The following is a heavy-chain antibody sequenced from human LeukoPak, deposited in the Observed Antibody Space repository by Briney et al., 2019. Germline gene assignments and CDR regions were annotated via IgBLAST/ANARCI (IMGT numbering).Heavy chain of an antibody. CDR3: ARGPHDYGDYGVDY. J-gene: IGHJ4*02. Sequence: SQTLSLTCTVSGGSISSGGYYWSWIPQHPGKGLEWIGYIYYSGSTYYNPSLKSRVTISVDTSKNQFSLKLSSVTAADTAVYYCARGPHDYGDYGVDYWGQGTPVTVSS. D-gene: IGHD4-17*01. V-gene: IGHV4-31*03. CDR1: GGSISSGGYY. CDR2: IYYSGST.